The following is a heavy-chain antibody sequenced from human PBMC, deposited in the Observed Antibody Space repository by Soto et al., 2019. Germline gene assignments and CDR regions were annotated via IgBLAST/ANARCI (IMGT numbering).Heavy chain of an antibody. CDR2: INPNSGGT. CDR3: ARDLSGSGLNWFEP. D-gene: IGHD3-10*01. CDR1: GYTFTGYY. Sequence: ASVKVFCKASGYTFTGYYMHWVRQAPGQGLERMGWINPNSGGTNYAQKIQGRVTMTRDTSISTAYMELGRLRSDDTAVYYCARDLSGSGLNWFEPWGQGPLVTVSS. V-gene: IGHV1-2*02. J-gene: IGHJ5*02.